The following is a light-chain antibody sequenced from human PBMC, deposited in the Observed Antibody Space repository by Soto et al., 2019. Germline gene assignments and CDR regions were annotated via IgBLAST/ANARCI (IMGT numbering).Light chain of an antibody. Sequence: DIVMTQSPDSLAVYLGERATINCKSSQSVLYSSNNKNYLAWYQQKPGQPPKLLIYWAATRESGVPDRFSGSGSETDFTLTISSLQAEDVAVYYCQQYYANSPWTFGQGTKVEIK. CDR2: WAA. CDR3: QQYYANSPWT. J-gene: IGKJ1*01. V-gene: IGKV4-1*01. CDR1: QSVLYSSNNKNY.